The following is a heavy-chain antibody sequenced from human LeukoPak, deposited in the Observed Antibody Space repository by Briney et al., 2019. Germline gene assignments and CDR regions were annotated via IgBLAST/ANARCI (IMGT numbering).Heavy chain of an antibody. J-gene: IGHJ4*02. V-gene: IGHV1-69*04. Sequence: SVKVSCKASGGTFSSYAISWVRQAPGQGLEWMGRIILMPGIANYAQKFQGRVTITADKSTSTAYMELTSLRSEDTAVYYCARDEEAARDWGQGTLVTVSS. CDR3: ARDEEAARD. D-gene: IGHD6-13*01. CDR1: GGTFSSYA. CDR2: IILMPGIA.